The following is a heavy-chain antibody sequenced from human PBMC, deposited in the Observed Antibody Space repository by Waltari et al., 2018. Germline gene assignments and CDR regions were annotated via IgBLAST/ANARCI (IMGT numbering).Heavy chain of an antibody. CDR2: IYYIGST. Sequence: QVQLQESGPGLVKPSETLSLTCTVSGGSISTNSYYWGWIRQPPGKGLGWVCGIYYIGSTYYNPSLKSRVTISVDTSKNQFSLKLSSVNAADTAVYYCAREREGFNWNRGWFDPWGQGTLVTVSS. V-gene: IGHV4-39*07. CDR1: GGSISTNSYY. J-gene: IGHJ5*02. CDR3: AREREGFNWNRGWFDP. D-gene: IGHD1-20*01.